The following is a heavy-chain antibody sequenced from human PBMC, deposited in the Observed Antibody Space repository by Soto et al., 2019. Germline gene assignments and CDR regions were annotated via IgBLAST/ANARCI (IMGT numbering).Heavy chain of an antibody. J-gene: IGHJ6*02. V-gene: IGHV4-59*01. Sequence: SQTLSLTGTVSGGSISSDYWSWIRQPPGKGLEWIGYIYYSGSTNYNPSLKCRFTISVDTSKNQFSLNLGSVTSTHTAVYYCARAGSYGYIDYYYCMDVWGQGTTVTVS. CDR2: IYYSGST. CDR1: GGSISSDY. D-gene: IGHD5-18*01. CDR3: ARAGSYGYIDYYYCMDV.